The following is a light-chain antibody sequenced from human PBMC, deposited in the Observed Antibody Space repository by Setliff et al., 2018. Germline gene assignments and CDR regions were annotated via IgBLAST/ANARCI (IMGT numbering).Light chain of an antibody. J-gene: IGLJ1*01. CDR3: SSYTNTDPCV. CDR2: DVS. V-gene: IGLV2-11*01. CDR1: SSDVGGYNY. Sequence: QSALTQPRSVSGSPGQSVTISCTGTSSDVGGYNYVSWYQHHPGKAPKLMIYDVSNRPSGVSDRFSGSKSGNTASLTISGLQAEDEADYYCSSYTNTDPCVFGTGTKVTVL.